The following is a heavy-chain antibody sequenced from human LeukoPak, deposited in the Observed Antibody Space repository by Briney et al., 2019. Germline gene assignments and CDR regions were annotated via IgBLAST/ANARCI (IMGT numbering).Heavy chain of an antibody. D-gene: IGHD6-13*01. CDR3: ARVIAAADTDY. V-gene: IGHV3-48*01. CDR1: GFTFSSYS. J-gene: IGHJ4*02. Sequence: PGGSLRLSCAASGFTFSSYSMNWVRQAPGKGLEWVSYISSSSSTIYYADSVKGRFTISRDNAKNSLYLQMNSLRAEDTAVYYCARVIAAADTDYWGQGTLVTVSS. CDR2: ISSSSSTI.